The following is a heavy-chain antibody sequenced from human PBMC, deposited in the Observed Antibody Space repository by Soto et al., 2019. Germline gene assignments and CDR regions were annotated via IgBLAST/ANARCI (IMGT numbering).Heavy chain of an antibody. CDR3: ARDFGLHNCFDS. CDR2: IIPMFGAA. D-gene: IGHD3-3*01. V-gene: IGHV1-69*01. Sequence: QVQLVQSGAEVKKPGSSVKVSCTASGGTFSNFAIRWVRQAPGQGLEWMGGIIPMFGAADYAQEFQGRVTITADESTSTAYMELSSLRSEDTAMYYCARDFGLHNCFDSWGQGTQVTVSS. J-gene: IGHJ5*01. CDR1: GGTFSNFA.